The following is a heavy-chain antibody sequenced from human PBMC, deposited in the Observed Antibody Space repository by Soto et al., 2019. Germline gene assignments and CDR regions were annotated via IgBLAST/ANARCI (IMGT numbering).Heavy chain of an antibody. D-gene: IGHD4-17*01. J-gene: IGHJ5*02. CDR3: AKGGIGVTNRWFDP. Sequence: QVQLVESGGGVVQPGRSLRLSCAASGFTFSRYGMHWVRQAPGKGLEWVAVISYDGSNKYYADSVKGRFTISRDNSKNAQYLEMNSLRAEDTAVYYCAKGGIGVTNRWFDPWGQGTLVTVSS. CDR2: ISYDGSNK. V-gene: IGHV3-30*18. CDR1: GFTFSRYG.